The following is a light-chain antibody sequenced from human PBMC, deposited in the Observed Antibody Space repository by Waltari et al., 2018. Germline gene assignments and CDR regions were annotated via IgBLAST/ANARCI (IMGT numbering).Light chain of an antibody. Sequence: QSALTQPASVSGSPGQSTTISCTGTSSDIGSHNYVSRYQQPPGKAPKRIIYHVTNRPSGVSNRFSGSKSGNTASLTISGLQAEDEADYYCSSYMDTTTLELFGGGTSLTVL. CDR1: SSDIGSHNY. V-gene: IGLV2-14*03. CDR2: HVT. CDR3: SSYMDTTTLEL. J-gene: IGLJ2*01.